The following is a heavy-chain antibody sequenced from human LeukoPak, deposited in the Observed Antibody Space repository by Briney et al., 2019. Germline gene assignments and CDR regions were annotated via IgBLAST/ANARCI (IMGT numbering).Heavy chain of an antibody. CDR3: ARNTYDSSGYHDY. D-gene: IGHD3-22*01. J-gene: IGHJ4*02. V-gene: IGHV4-39*06. Sequence: SETLSLTCTVSGGSISSSSYYWGWIRQPPGKGLEWIGSIYYSGSTYYNPSLKSRVTISVDTSKNQFPLKLSSVTAADTAVYYCARNTYDSSGYHDYWGQGTLVTVSS. CDR2: IYYSGST. CDR1: GGSISSSSYY.